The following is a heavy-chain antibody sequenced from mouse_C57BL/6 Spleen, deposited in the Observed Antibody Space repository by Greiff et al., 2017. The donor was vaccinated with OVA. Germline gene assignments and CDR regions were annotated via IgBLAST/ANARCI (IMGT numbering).Heavy chain of an antibody. D-gene: IGHD1-2*01. CDR3: AGDWDYGSWFAY. J-gene: IGHJ3*01. CDR2: ISDGGSYT. V-gene: IGHV5-4*01. CDR1: GFTFSSYA. Sequence: EVQGVESGGGLVKPGGSLKLSCAASGFTFSSYAMSWVRQTPEKRLEWVATISDGGSYTYYPDNGKGRFTISRDNAKNNLYLQMSHLESEDTAMYYCAGDWDYGSWFAYWGQGTLVTVSA.